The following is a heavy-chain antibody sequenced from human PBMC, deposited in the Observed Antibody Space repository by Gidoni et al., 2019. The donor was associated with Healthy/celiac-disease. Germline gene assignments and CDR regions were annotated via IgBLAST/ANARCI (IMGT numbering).Heavy chain of an antibody. V-gene: IGHV4-34*01. CDR3: ARGRRIVGATFRFDP. D-gene: IGHD1-26*01. J-gene: IGHJ5*02. CDR2: INHSGST. CDR1: GASFSGYY. Sequence: QVQLQQWGARLLKPSETLSLTCAVYGASFSGYYWSWTRQPPGKGLEWIGEINHSGSTNYNPSLKSRVTISVDTSKNQFSLKLSSVTAADTAVYYCARGRRIVGATFRFDPWGQGTLVTVSS.